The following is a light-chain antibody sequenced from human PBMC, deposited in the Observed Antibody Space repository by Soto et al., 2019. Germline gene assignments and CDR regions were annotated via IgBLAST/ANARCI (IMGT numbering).Light chain of an antibody. J-gene: IGLJ1*01. CDR2: QDI. V-gene: IGLV3-1*01. CDR1: KLADKY. Sequence: SYELTQPPSVSVSPGQTASISCSGDKLADKYIYWYQQKPGQSPVLVIYQDIKRPSGIPERFSGSNSGNTATLTISGTQATDEADYYCQAWDSSAYVFGTGTKVTVL. CDR3: QAWDSSAYV.